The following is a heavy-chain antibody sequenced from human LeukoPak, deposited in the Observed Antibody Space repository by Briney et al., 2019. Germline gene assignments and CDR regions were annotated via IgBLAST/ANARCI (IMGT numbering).Heavy chain of an antibody. Sequence: PGGSLRLSCAASGFTFSSYSMNWVRQAPGKGLEWVSYISSSSSTIYYADSVKGRFTISRDNAKNSLYLQMNSLGAEDTAVYYCARDGILLWFGELGNWGQGTLVTVSS. CDR1: GFTFSSYS. V-gene: IGHV3-48*01. J-gene: IGHJ4*02. CDR2: ISSSSSTI. CDR3: ARDGILLWFGELGN. D-gene: IGHD3-10*01.